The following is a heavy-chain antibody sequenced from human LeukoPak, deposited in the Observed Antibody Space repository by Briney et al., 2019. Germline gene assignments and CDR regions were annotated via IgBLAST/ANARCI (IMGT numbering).Heavy chain of an antibody. Sequence: PGGSLRLSCAASGFTFSSYSMNWVRQAPGKGLEWVSSISSSSSYIYYADSVKGRFTISRDNAKNSLYLQMNSLRAEDTAVYYCARDPNSYDFWSGYGDYYYYMDVWGKGTTVTVSS. J-gene: IGHJ6*03. CDR2: ISSSSSYI. CDR3: ARDPNSYDFWSGYGDYYYYMDV. D-gene: IGHD3-3*01. V-gene: IGHV3-21*01. CDR1: GFTFSSYS.